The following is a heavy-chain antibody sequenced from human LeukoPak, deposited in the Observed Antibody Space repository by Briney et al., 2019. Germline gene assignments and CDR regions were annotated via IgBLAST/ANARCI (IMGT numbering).Heavy chain of an antibody. Sequence: ASVKVSCKVFGYTFTELSMHWARQAPGKGLEWMGSLDPEDGETTYAQKVQGRVTMTEDTSTDTGYLELTNLRSEDTATYYCAMSRSWYYFDYWGRGTLDTVSS. J-gene: IGHJ4*02. D-gene: IGHD3-10*01. V-gene: IGHV1-24*01. CDR2: LDPEDGET. CDR1: GYTFTELS. CDR3: AMSRSWYYFDY.